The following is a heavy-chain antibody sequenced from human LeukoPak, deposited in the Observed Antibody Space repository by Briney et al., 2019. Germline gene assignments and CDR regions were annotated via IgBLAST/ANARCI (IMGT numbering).Heavy chain of an antibody. CDR2: IKQDGSEK. V-gene: IGHV3-7*01. CDR1: GFTFSSYW. J-gene: IGHJ4*02. Sequence: GGSLRLSCSASGFTFSSYWLRWVRQAPGKGLEWVANIKQDGSEKYYADSVKGRFTMSRDNAKKSLYLQMSSLRAEDTAVYYCARAREVNSGWHAKDYWGQGTLVTLSS. D-gene: IGHD6-19*01. CDR3: ARAREVNSGWHAKDY.